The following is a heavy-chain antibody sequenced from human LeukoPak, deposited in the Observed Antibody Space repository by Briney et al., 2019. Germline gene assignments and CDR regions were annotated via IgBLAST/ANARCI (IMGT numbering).Heavy chain of an antibody. J-gene: IGHJ4*02. Sequence: ASVKVSCKASGYTFTGYYMHWVRQAPGQGLEWMGWINPNSGGTNYAQKFQGRVTMTRDTSISTAYMELSRLRSDDTAVYYCARVIRRGYCSGSSCRDFDYWGQGTLVTVYS. V-gene: IGHV1-2*02. CDR1: GYTFTGYY. CDR3: ARVIRRGYCSGSSCRDFDY. D-gene: IGHD2-15*01. CDR2: INPNSGGT.